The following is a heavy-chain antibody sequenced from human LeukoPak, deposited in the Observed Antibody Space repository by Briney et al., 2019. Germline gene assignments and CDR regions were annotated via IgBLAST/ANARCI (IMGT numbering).Heavy chain of an antibody. Sequence: SDTLSLTCTVSGGSISSGGYYWSWIRQHPGKGLEWIGYIYYSGSTYYNPSLKSRVTISVDTSKNQFSLKLSSVTAADTAVYYCARDRAYWSGYYSPRYNYYGMDVWGQGTTVTVSS. CDR2: IYYSGST. D-gene: IGHD3-3*01. CDR1: GGSISSGGYY. V-gene: IGHV4-31*03. CDR3: ARDRAYWSGYYSPRYNYYGMDV. J-gene: IGHJ6*02.